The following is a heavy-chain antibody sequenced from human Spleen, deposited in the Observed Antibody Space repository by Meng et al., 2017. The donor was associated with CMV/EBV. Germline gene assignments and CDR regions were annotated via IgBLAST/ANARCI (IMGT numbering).Heavy chain of an antibody. Sequence: SGFTFSSYAMSWVRQAPGTGVEWVSAISGSGGSTYYADSVKGRFTISRDNSKNTLYLQMNSLRAEDTAVYYCAKALVVPAAFNAFDIWGQGTMVTVSS. D-gene: IGHD2-2*01. CDR2: ISGSGGST. V-gene: IGHV3-23*01. CDR1: GFTFSSYA. J-gene: IGHJ3*02. CDR3: AKALVVPAAFNAFDI.